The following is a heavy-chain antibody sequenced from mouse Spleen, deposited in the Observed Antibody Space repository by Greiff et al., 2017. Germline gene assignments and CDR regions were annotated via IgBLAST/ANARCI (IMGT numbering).Heavy chain of an antibody. CDR3: ARSPLTGTWRTGFAY. CDR2: IDPEDGET. CDR1: GFNIKDYY. V-gene: IGHV14-2*01. J-gene: IGHJ3*01. Sequence: VQLQQSGAELVKPGASVKLSCTASGFNIKDYYMHWVKQRTEQGLEWIGRIDPEDGETKYAQKFQGKATITADTSSNTAYLQLSSLTSEDSAVYDVARSPLTGTWRTGFAYWGQGTLVTVSA. D-gene: IGHD4-1*01.